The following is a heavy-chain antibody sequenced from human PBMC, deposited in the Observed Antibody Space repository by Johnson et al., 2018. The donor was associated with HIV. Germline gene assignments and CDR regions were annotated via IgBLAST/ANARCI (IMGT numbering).Heavy chain of an antibody. CDR1: GFTFSSYA. D-gene: IGHD3-16*02. Sequence: QVQLVESGGGVVQPGGSLRLSCAASGFTFSSYAMHWVRQAPGKGLEWVAVISSDGRDAYYADSAKGRSTVARHHANTSLRPLTTILDAAAPAPYYLPKTSLSLPMNSWSAEDTAVYYCAKDLETGDDYVWGSYQLGAFDIWGQGTMVTVSS. CDR3: PKTSLSLPMNSWSAEDTAVYYCAKDLETGDDYVWGSYQLGAFDI. V-gene: IGHV3-30*04. J-gene: IGHJ3*02. CDR2: ISSDGRDA.